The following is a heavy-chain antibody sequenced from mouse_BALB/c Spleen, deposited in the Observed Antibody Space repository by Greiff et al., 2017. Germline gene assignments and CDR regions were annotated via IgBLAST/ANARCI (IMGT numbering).Heavy chain of an antibody. CDR2: ISDGGSYT. CDR1: GFTFSDYY. J-gene: IGHJ3*01. CDR3: ARGTYYYFAY. V-gene: IGHV5-4*02. Sequence: EVQGVESGGGLVKPGGSLKLSCAASGFTFSDYYMYWVRQTPEKRLEWVATISDGGSYTYYPDSVKGRFTISRDNAKNNLYLQMSSLKSEDTAMYYCARGTYYYFAYWGQGTLVTVSA. D-gene: IGHD1-1*02.